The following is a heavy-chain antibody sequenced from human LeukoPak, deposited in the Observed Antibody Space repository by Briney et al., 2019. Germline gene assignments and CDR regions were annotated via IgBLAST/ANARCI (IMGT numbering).Heavy chain of an antibody. J-gene: IGHJ4*02. D-gene: IGHD6-19*01. Sequence: GGPLRLSCAPSGFTFDDYAMHWLRQAPGKGLEWVSGISWKSGSIGYADSVKRRFTISRDNAKNSLYLQMNSVSALERALYYYEKDMYSSGWYYCDYWPQRTVVTVST. CDR2: ISWKSGSI. V-gene: IGHV3-9*01. CDR3: EKDMYSSGWYYCDY. CDR1: GFTFDDYA.